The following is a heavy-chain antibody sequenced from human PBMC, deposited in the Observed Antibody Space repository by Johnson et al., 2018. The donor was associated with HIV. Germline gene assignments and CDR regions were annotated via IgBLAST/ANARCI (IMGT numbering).Heavy chain of an antibody. Sequence: VQLVESGGGLVKPGGSLRLSCAASGFTFSSYWMSWVRQAPGKGLEWVANIKQDGSEKYYVDSVKGRFTISRDNAKNSLYLQMNSLRAEDTAVYYCASGEDYGGNYGAFDIWGQGTMVTVSS. CDR2: IKQDGSEK. CDR3: ASGEDYGGNYGAFDI. D-gene: IGHD4-23*01. CDR1: GFTFSSYW. J-gene: IGHJ3*02. V-gene: IGHV3-7*02.